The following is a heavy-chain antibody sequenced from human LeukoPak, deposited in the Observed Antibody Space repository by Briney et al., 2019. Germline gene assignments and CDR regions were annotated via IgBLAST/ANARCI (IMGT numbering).Heavy chain of an antibody. J-gene: IGHJ2*01. CDR2: IYTSGST. CDR3: ARDRIGSSGWHPVEYWYFDL. Sequence: NPSETLSLTCTVSGGSISSYYWSWIRQPAGKGLEWIGRIYTSGSTNYNPSLKSRVTMSVDTSKNQFSLKLSSVTAADTAVYYCARDRIGSSGWHPVEYWYFDLWGRGTPVTVSS. V-gene: IGHV4-4*07. D-gene: IGHD6-19*01. CDR1: GGSISSYY.